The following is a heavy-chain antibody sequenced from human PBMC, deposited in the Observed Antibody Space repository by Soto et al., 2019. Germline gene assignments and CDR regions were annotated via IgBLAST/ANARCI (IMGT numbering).Heavy chain of an antibody. CDR3: ARCSYLDY. V-gene: IGHV3-23*01. D-gene: IGHD2-15*01. J-gene: IGHJ4*02. Sequence: QTGGSLRLSFAASGFSFGSYALSWLRQAPGKGLEWVSTSSGSDGKRFYADSVKGRFSISGDTSQNTLYLQQNSLRADDTAIYYCARCSYLDYWGQGTRVTVSS. CDR2: SSGSDGKR. CDR1: GFSFGSYA.